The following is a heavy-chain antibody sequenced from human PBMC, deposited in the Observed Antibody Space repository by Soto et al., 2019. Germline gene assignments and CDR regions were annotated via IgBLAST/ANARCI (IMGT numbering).Heavy chain of an antibody. J-gene: IGHJ5*02. V-gene: IGHV4-59*01. D-gene: IGHD3-22*01. CDR2: IYYSGST. Sequence: SETLSLTCTVSGGSISSYYWSWIRQPPGKGLEWIGYIYYSGSTNYNPSLKSRVTISVDTSKNQFSLKLSSVTAADTAVYYCARAIWARDSSGYYYNWFDPWGQGTLVTVSS. CDR1: GGSISSYY. CDR3: ARAIWARDSSGYYYNWFDP.